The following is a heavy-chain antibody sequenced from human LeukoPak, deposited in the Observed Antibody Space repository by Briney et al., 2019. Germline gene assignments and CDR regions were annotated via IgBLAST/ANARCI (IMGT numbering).Heavy chain of an antibody. D-gene: IGHD1-7*01. V-gene: IGHV3-20*04. CDR1: GFTFDDCG. J-gene: IGHJ4*02. Sequence: GGSLRLSCAASGFTFDDCGMSWVRQAPGKGLEWVSGINWNGASTSYADSVRGRFTISRDNAKNSVYLQMSSLRAEDTAIYYCAKNFWNYGIFDYWGQGTLVTVSS. CDR3: AKNFWNYGIFDY. CDR2: INWNGAST.